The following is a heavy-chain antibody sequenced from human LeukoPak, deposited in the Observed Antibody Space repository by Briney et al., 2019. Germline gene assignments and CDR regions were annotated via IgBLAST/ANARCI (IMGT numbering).Heavy chain of an antibody. Sequence: ASVKVSCKASGYTFTDYYMHWVRQAPGQGLEWMGWINPNSGGTNYAQNSQGRVTMTRDTSISAAYMELSRLRSDDTAIYYCARDLEVWGQGTLVAVSS. CDR1: GYTFTDYY. V-gene: IGHV1-2*02. CDR2: INPNSGGT. J-gene: IGHJ4*02. CDR3: ARDLEV.